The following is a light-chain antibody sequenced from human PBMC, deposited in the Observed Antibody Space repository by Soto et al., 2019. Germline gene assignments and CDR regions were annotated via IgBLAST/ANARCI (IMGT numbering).Light chain of an antibody. Sequence: IQLTQSPSSLSASVGDRVTITCRASQGVSSYLAWYQQKAGKAPKLLIYAASTLQSGVPSRFSGSGSGTDFTLTISCLQSEDFATYYCQQYYSYPPTFGQGTKVDI. CDR2: AAS. V-gene: IGKV1-9*01. CDR3: QQYYSYPPT. CDR1: QGVSSY. J-gene: IGKJ1*01.